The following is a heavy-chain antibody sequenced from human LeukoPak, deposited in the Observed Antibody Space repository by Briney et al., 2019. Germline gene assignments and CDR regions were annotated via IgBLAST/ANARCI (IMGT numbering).Heavy chain of an antibody. Sequence: PSETLSLTCTVSGYSISSGYYWGWIRQPPGKGLEWIGSIYHSGSTYYNPSLKSRVTISVDTSKNQFSLKLSSVTAADTAVYYCAGDKTGTPLNWFDPWGQGTLVTVSS. J-gene: IGHJ5*02. CDR1: GYSISSGYY. D-gene: IGHD1-7*01. CDR2: IYHSGST. V-gene: IGHV4-38-2*02. CDR3: AGDKTGTPLNWFDP.